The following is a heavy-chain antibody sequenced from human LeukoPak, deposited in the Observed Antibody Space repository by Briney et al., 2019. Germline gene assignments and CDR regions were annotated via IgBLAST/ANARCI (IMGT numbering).Heavy chain of an antibody. CDR3: AKDGLMRFSDY. Sequence: TGGSLRLSCAASGFIFSSYDMYWVRQAPGKGLEWVAVISNDGNNKQYADSVKGRFTISRDNSKNTLYLQMNSLRADDTAVYHCAKDGLMRFSDYWGQGTLVTVSS. CDR1: GFIFSSYD. J-gene: IGHJ4*02. D-gene: IGHD2-8*01. CDR2: ISNDGNNK. V-gene: IGHV3-30*18.